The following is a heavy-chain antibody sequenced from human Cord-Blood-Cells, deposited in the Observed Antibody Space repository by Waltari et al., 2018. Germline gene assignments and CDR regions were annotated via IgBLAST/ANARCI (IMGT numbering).Heavy chain of an antibody. V-gene: IGHV1-24*01. D-gene: IGHD6-6*01. CDR3: ATVGYSSSSNWYFDL. Sequence: QVQLVQSGAEVKKPGASVKVSCKVSGYTLTELSMHWVRQAPGKGLEWMGCFDPEDGEPTYAQKFQGRVTITEDTSTDTAYMELSSLRSEDTAVYYCATVGYSSSSNWYFDLWGRGTLVTVSS. CDR1: GYTLTELS. J-gene: IGHJ2*01. CDR2: FDPEDGEP.